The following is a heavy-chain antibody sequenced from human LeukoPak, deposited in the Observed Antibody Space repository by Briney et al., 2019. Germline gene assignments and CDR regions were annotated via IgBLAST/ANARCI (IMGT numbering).Heavy chain of an antibody. CDR3: ARAPGGTNYYFDY. CDR1: GGSISSYY. J-gene: IGHJ4*02. Sequence: SETLSLTCTVSGGSISSYYWSWIRQPPGKGLEWIGYIYYSGSTNYNPSLKSRVTISVDTSKNQFSLKLNSVTAADTAVYYCARAPGGTNYYFDYWGQGTLVTVSS. D-gene: IGHD1-1*01. V-gene: IGHV4-59*01. CDR2: IYYSGST.